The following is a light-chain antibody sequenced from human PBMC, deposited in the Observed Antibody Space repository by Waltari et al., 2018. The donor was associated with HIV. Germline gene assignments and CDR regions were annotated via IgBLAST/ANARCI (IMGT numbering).Light chain of an antibody. J-gene: IGLJ3*02. CDR1: RSHIRRTT. V-gene: IGLV1-44*01. CDR2: SND. Sequence: QSVLTQPPSASGTPGQRVTMSSSGRRSHIRRTTVNWYPTLPGTAPKLLIYSNDQRPSGVPDRFSGSKSGTSASLAISGLQSEDEADYYCASWDDSLNGQVFGGGTKLTVL. CDR3: ASWDDSLNGQV.